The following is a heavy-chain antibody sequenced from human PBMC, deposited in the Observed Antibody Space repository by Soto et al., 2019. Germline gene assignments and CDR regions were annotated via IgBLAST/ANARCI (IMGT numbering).Heavy chain of an antibody. CDR3: ARGGTVGATLGWFDP. Sequence: QVQLQESGPGLVKPSRTLSLTCTVSGGSISSGGYYWSWIRQHPGKGLEWIGYIYYSGSTYYNPSLKSRVTISVDTSKNQFSLKLSSVTAADTAVYYCARGGTVGATLGWFDPWGQGTLVTVSS. CDR2: IYYSGST. CDR1: GGSISSGGYY. D-gene: IGHD1-26*01. J-gene: IGHJ5*02. V-gene: IGHV4-31*03.